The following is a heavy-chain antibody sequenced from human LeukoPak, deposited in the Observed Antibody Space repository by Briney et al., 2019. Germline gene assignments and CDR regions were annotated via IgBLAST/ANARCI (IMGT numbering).Heavy chain of an antibody. D-gene: IGHD3-16*01. CDR2: INHNGNVN. V-gene: IGHV3-7*03. CDR3: ARGGGLDV. CDR1: GFTFTSYA. J-gene: IGHJ6*02. Sequence: GGSLRLSCAASGFTFTSYAMNWARQAPGKGLEWVASINHNGNVNYYVDSVKGRFTISRDNAKNSLYLQMSNLRAEDTAVYFCARGGGLDVWGQGATVTVSS.